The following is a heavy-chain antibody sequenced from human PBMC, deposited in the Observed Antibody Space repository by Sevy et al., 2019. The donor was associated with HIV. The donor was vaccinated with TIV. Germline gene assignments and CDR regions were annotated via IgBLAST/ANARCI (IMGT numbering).Heavy chain of an antibody. CDR3: ANEQTNYDSSGSAIDY. Sequence: GESLKISCKGSGYSFTSYCIGWVRQMPGKGLEWMGIIYPGDSDTRYSPSVQGQVTISADKSISTAYLQWSSLKASDTAMYYCANEQTNYDSSGSAIDYWGQGTLVTVSS. V-gene: IGHV5-51*01. D-gene: IGHD3-22*01. CDR1: GYSFTSYC. CDR2: IYPGDSDT. J-gene: IGHJ4*02.